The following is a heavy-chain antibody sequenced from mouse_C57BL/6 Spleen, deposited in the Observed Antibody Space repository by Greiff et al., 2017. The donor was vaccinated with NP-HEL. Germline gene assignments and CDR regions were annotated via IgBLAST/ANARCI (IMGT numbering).Heavy chain of an antibody. V-gene: IGHV1-69*01. Sequence: VQLQEPGAELVMPGASVKLSCKASGYTFTSYWMHWVKQRPGQGLEWIGEIDPSDSYTNYNQKFKGKSTLTVDKSSSTAYMQLSSLTSEDSAVYYCARKGDYDVGSYYAMDYWGQGTSVTVSS. D-gene: IGHD2-4*01. CDR1: GYTFTSYW. CDR3: ARKGDYDVGSYYAMDY. CDR2: IDPSDSYT. J-gene: IGHJ4*01.